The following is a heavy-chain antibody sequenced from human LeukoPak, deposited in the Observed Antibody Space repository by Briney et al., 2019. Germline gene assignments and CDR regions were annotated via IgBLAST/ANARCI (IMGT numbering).Heavy chain of an antibody. CDR3: ARGQGSGNPPDV. D-gene: IGHD3-10*01. Sequence: PGGSLRLSCAASGLTVSNNYLSWVRQAPGKGLEWVSVLYVDGSTYYADSVKGRFTISRDNSKNMMFLQMNSLRADDTAVYYCARGQGSGNPPDVWGKGTTVTVSS. CDR1: GLTVSNNY. V-gene: IGHV3-66*01. CDR2: LYVDGST. J-gene: IGHJ6*04.